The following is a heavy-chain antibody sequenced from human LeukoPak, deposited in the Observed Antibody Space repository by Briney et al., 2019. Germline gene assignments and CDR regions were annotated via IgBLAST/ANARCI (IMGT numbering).Heavy chain of an antibody. Sequence: QAGGSLRLSCAASGFTFSSYGMTWVRQAPGKGLEWVSSISVSGGDTYSADSVKGRFTISRDNSKNTLYLQMNSLRAEDTAVYYCAKDRPYITSWYGAGDYWGQGTLVTVSS. CDR3: AKDRPYITSWYGAGDY. CDR2: ISVSGGDT. V-gene: IGHV3-23*01. CDR1: GFTFSSYG. D-gene: IGHD6-13*01. J-gene: IGHJ4*02.